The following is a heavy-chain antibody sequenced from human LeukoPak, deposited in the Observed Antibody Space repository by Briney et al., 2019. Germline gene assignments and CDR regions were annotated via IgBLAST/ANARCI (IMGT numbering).Heavy chain of an antibody. CDR2: IYNGGST. CDR1: GASINSYY. CDR3: ARNAGDF. J-gene: IGHJ4*02. V-gene: IGHV4-4*07. Sequence: PSETLSLTCTVSGASINSYYWTWIRQPAGKGLEWIGRIYNGGSTNYSPSLKSRVTMSVDTAKNQFSLRLNSVTAADTAVYYCARNAGDFWGQGTLVTVSS. D-gene: IGHD6-13*01.